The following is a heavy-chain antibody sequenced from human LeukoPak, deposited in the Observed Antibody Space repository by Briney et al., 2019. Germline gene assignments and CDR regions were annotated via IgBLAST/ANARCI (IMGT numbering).Heavy chain of an antibody. V-gene: IGHV3-74*01. D-gene: IGHD3-3*01. J-gene: IGHJ6*02. CDR2: INSDGSST. Sequence: GGSLRLSCAASGFTFSSYWMHWVRQAPGKGLVWVSRINSDGSSTSYADPVKGRFTISRDNAKNTLYLQMNSLRAEDTAVYYCATTSTIFGVYYGMDVWGQGTTVTVSS. CDR1: GFTFSSYW. CDR3: ATTSTIFGVYYGMDV.